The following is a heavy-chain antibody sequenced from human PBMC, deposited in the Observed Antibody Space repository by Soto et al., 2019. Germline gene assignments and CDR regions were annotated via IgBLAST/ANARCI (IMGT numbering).Heavy chain of an antibody. CDR1: GVSISSGDYY. Sequence: SETLSLTCTVSGVSISSGDYYWSWIRQPPGKGLEWIGYIYYSENTYSNPSLKSRVAISGDTSRNQFSLKLSSVTAADTAVYFCARTGKFYYYDNSGLPFDPWGQGTLVT. D-gene: IGHD3-22*01. J-gene: IGHJ5*02. V-gene: IGHV4-30-4*01. CDR3: ARTGKFYYYDNSGLPFDP. CDR2: IYYSENT.